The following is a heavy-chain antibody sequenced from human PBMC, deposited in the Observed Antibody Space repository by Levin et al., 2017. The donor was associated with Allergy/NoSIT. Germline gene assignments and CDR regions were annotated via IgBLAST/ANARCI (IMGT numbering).Heavy chain of an antibody. CDR2: IIASGGST. J-gene: IGHJ4*02. D-gene: IGHD1-26*01. V-gene: IGHV3-23*01. CDR3: AKPGRGMVGASYFDY. CDR1: GFTFSSYA. Sequence: SCAASGFTFSSYAMNWVRQAPGKGLEWVSSIIASGGSTYYADSVKGRFTIYRDNSKSTLYLQMNSLRAEDAAVYYCAKPGRGMVGASYFDYWGQGSLVTVSS.